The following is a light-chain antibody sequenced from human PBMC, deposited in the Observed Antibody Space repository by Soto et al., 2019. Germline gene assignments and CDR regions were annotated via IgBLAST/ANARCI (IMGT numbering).Light chain of an antibody. V-gene: IGKV3-20*01. CDR3: QQYGSTSVT. Sequence: ESVLTQSPGTLSLSPGEGATLSCRASQSVSSNFLAWYQHKPGRAPRLLIYAASIRATGVPDRFSGSGSGTDFTLTISRLEPEDFAVYFCQQYGSTSVTFGQGTKVDIK. CDR2: AAS. J-gene: IGKJ1*01. CDR1: QSVSSNF.